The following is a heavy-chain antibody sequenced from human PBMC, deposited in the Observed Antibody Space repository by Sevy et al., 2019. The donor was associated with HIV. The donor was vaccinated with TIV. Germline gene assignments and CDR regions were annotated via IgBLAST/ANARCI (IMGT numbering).Heavy chain of an antibody. J-gene: IGHJ5*02. Sequence: SETLSLTCTVSGGSISTYYWSWIRQPAGGGLEWIGRIHSSGTTDYNPSLGSRVTMSLGTSKMQFSLEPRSVTVADSARYFCARSLGVAPGTYNWFDPWGQGTLVTVSS. CDR2: IHSSGTT. CDR1: GGSISTYY. V-gene: IGHV4-4*07. D-gene: IGHD2-2*01. CDR3: ARSLGVAPGTYNWFDP.